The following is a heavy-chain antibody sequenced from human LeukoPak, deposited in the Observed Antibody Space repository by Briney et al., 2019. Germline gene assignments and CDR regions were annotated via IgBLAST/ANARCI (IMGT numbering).Heavy chain of an antibody. V-gene: IGHV3-48*01. CDR1: GFTFSSYS. D-gene: IGHD5-18*01. J-gene: IGHJ4*02. CDR2: ISSSSSTI. CDR3: ARLRGYSYGYGDY. Sequence: GGSLRLSCGASGFTFSSYSMNWVRQAPGKGLEWVSYISSSSSTIYYADSVKGRFTISRDNAKNSLYLQMNSLRAEDTAVYYYARLRGYSYGYGDYWGQGTLVTVSS.